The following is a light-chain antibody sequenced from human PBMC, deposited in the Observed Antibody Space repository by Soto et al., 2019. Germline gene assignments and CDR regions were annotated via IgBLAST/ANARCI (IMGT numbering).Light chain of an antibody. CDR2: SNN. V-gene: IGLV1-47*02. Sequence: QSVLTQPPSASGTPGQRVTISCSGSSSNIGSNYVYWYQQLPGTAPKLLIYSNNQRPSGVPDRFSGSKSGTSASLAISGLRSEDEADYYCAAWDDSLGGVFGTGTRSPS. J-gene: IGLJ1*01. CDR1: SSNIGSNY. CDR3: AAWDDSLGGV.